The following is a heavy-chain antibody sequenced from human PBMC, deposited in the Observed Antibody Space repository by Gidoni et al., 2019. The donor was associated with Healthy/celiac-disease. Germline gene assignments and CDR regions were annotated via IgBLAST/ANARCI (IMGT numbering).Heavy chain of an antibody. CDR1: GYTFTSYD. Sequence: QVQLVQSGAEVKKPGASVKVSCKASGYTFTSYDINWVRQATGQGLEWMGWMNPNSGNTGDAQKFQGRVTMTRNTSISTAYMELSSLRYEDTAVYYWARTGIAVAGMGIDYWGQGTLVTVSS. D-gene: IGHD6-19*01. J-gene: IGHJ4*02. V-gene: IGHV1-8*01. CDR3: ARTGIAVAGMGIDY. CDR2: MNPNSGNT.